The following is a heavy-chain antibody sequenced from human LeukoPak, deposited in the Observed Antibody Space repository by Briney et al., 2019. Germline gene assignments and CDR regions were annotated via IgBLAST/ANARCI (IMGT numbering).Heavy chain of an antibody. J-gene: IGHJ3*02. CDR1: GGSISSYY. CDR3: ARDSSRRGDAFDI. Sequence: SETLSLTCTVSGGSISSYYWSWIRQPPGKGLEWIGYIYYSGSTNYNPSLKSRVTISVDTSKNQFSLKLSSVTAADTAVYYCARDSSRRGDAFDIWGQGTMVTVSS. CDR2: IYYSGST. V-gene: IGHV4-59*01.